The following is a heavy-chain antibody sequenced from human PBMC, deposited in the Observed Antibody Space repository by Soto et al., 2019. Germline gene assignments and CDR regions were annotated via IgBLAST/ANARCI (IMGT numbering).Heavy chain of an antibody. D-gene: IGHD3-22*01. Sequence: GASVKVSCKASGGTFSSYAISWVRQAPGQGLEWMGGIIPIFGTANYAQKFQGRVTITADESTSTAYMELSSLRSEDTAVYYCAREYYYDSSGYYGPFDAFDIWGQGTMVTVSS. V-gene: IGHV1-69*13. CDR1: GGTFSSYA. CDR3: AREYYYDSSGYYGPFDAFDI. CDR2: IIPIFGTA. J-gene: IGHJ3*02.